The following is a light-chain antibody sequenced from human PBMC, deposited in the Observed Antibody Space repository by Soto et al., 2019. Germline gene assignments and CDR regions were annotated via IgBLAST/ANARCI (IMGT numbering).Light chain of an antibody. CDR3: SLHTSGSTRV. J-gene: IGLJ1*01. CDR1: FSDVGGYDY. V-gene: IGLV2-14*01. CDR2: EVT. Sequence: QSALTQPASVSGSPGQSIAISCTGTFSDVGGYDYVSWYQQHPDKAPKLMIYEVTKRPSGVANRFSGSKSGNTASLTISGLQPEDEADYYCSLHTSGSTRVFGSGTKLTV.